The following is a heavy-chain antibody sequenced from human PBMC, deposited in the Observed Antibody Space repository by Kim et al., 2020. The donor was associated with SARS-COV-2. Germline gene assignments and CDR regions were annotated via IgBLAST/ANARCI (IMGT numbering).Heavy chain of an antibody. CDR3: TRPPTNSDRAAEGYGMDV. V-gene: IGHV3-73*01. D-gene: IGHD5-18*01. Sequence: GGSLRLSCAASGFTFSGSAMHWVRQASGKGLEWVGRIRSKANSYATAYAASVKGRFTISRDDSKNTAYLQMNSLKTEDTAVYYCTRPPTNSDRAAEGYGMDVWGQGTTVTVSS. J-gene: IGHJ6*02. CDR2: IRSKANSYAT. CDR1: GFTFSGSA.